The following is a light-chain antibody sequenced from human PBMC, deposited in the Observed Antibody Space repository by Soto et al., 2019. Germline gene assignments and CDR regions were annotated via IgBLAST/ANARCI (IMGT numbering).Light chain of an antibody. V-gene: IGLV2-23*01. Sequence: QSALTQPASVSGSPGQSITISCTGTSSDVGSYNLVSWYQQHPGKAPKLMIYEGSERPSGVSNRFSGSKSGNTASLRISGLQAEDEADYYCCSYAGSSTWVFGGGTKLTVL. CDR1: SSDVGSYNL. J-gene: IGLJ3*02. CDR2: EGS. CDR3: CSYAGSSTWV.